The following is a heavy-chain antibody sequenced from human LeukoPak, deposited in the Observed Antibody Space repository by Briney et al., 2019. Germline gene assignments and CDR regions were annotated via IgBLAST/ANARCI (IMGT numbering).Heavy chain of an antibody. V-gene: IGHV3-23*01. CDR1: GFTFSSYA. CDR2: ISGDGSYK. CDR3: AKVRGHSSTYLLGDFDY. Sequence: GGSLRLSCAASGFTFSSYAVIWVRQALGEGLEWVSGISGDGSYKDYADSVKGRFTIARDNSKNTLYLQMNCLRAEDTAVYYCAKVRGHSSTYLLGDFDYWGRGTRVSVS. D-gene: IGHD6-13*01. J-gene: IGHJ4*02.